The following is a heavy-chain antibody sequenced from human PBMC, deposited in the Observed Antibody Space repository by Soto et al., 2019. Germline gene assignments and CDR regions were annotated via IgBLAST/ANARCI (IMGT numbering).Heavy chain of an antibody. D-gene: IGHD3-22*01. CDR3: ARGDHYERSGPFDP. CDR2: VYSSGYT. V-gene: IGHV4-59*01. Sequence: SETLSLTCTVSGGAISSYYWYWIRQPPGKGLECIGYVYSSGYTNYNPSLKSRVTISVDASKNQFPLKLTSLTAADTAVYYCARGDHYERSGPFDPWGQGTLVTVSS. J-gene: IGHJ5*02. CDR1: GGAISSYY.